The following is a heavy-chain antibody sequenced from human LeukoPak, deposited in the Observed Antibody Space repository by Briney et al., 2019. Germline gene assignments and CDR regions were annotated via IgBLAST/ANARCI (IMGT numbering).Heavy chain of an antibody. V-gene: IGHV1-8*03. Sequence: EASVKVSCKASGYTFTSYDINWVRQATGQGLEWMGWMNPNSGNTGYAQKFQGRVTITRNTSISTAYMELSSLRSEDTAVYYCALHYYYDSSGYYSGDYWGQGVLVTVSS. D-gene: IGHD3-22*01. CDR2: MNPNSGNT. CDR3: ALHYYYDSSGYYSGDY. CDR1: GYTFTSYD. J-gene: IGHJ4*02.